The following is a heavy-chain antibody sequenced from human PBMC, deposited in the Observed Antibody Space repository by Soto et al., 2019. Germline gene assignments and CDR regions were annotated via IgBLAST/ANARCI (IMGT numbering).Heavy chain of an antibody. V-gene: IGHV2-5*02. D-gene: IGHD3-22*01. J-gene: IGHJ3*02. Sequence: QITLKESGPTLVKPTQTLTLTCTFSAFSLTTAGEGVGWVRHPPGKALEWLAVIYWDENKGYSPSLESRLSVTKGTSNDHVVLTMSEMDPVDTATYYCASIQVGQYGSSGYGAFDNWGQGTMVTVSS. CDR3: ASIQVGQYGSSGYGAFDN. CDR2: IYWDENK. CDR1: AFSLTTAGEG.